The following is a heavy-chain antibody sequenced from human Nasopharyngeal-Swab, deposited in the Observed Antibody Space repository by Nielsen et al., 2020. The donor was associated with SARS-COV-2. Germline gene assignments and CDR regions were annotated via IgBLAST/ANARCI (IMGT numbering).Heavy chain of an antibody. CDR2: ISYDGSNK. CDR3: AKILSRIAAAGTEFDY. D-gene: IGHD6-13*01. V-gene: IGHV3-30*18. CDR1: GFTFSSYG. Sequence: GESLKISCAASGFTFSSYGMHWVRQAPGKGLEWVAVISYDGSNKYYADSVKGRFTISRDNSKNTLYLQMNSLRAEDTAVYYCAKILSRIAAAGTEFDYWGQGTLVPVSS. J-gene: IGHJ4*02.